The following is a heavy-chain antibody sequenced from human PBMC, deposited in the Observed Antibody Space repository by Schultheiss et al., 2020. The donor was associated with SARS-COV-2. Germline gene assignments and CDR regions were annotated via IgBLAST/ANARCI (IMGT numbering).Heavy chain of an antibody. Sequence: GESLKISCAASGFTFSSYGMHWVRQAPGKGLEWVAVIWYDGSYKYHADSVKGRFTISRDNSKNTLYLQMNSLRAEDTAMYYCARDRDGFYYYYGMDVWGQGTTVTVSS. V-gene: IGHV3-33*01. CDR3: ARDRDGFYYYYGMDV. CDR1: GFTFSSYG. J-gene: IGHJ6*02. D-gene: IGHD5-24*01. CDR2: IWYDGSYK.